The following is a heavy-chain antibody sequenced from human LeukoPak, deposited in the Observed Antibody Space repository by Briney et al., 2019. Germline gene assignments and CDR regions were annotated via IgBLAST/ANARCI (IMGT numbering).Heavy chain of an antibody. D-gene: IGHD1-26*01. CDR3: ARKALWELLIDY. Sequence: GGSLRLSCAASEFTFSSYSMNWVRQAPGKGLEWVSYITNSGNSKSYADSVKGRFTISRDNSKNTLYLQMNSLRAEDTAVYYCARKALWELLIDYWGQGTLVTVSS. V-gene: IGHV3-48*01. CDR2: ITNSGNSK. J-gene: IGHJ4*02. CDR1: EFTFSSYS.